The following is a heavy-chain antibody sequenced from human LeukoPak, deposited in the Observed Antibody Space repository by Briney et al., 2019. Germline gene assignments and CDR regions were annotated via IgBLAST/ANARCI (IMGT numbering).Heavy chain of an antibody. Sequence: SVTVSCTASGGTFSSYAISWVRHAPGQGLEWMGGIIPIFGTANYAQKFQGRVTITTDESTSTAYMELSSLRSENTAVYYCARNYYDSSGYYYVYYFDYWGQGTLVTVSS. D-gene: IGHD3-22*01. J-gene: IGHJ4*02. CDR3: ARNYYDSSGYYYVYYFDY. CDR1: GGTFSSYA. V-gene: IGHV1-69*05. CDR2: IIPIFGTA.